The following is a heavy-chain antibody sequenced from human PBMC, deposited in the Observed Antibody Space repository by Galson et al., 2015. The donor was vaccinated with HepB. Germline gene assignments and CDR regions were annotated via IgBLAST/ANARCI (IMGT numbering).Heavy chain of an antibody. Sequence: SLRLSCAASGFTFNTYGMHWVRQAPGKGLEWVAFISYYGSNQYYAGSVKGRFTISRDNSKNTLSLQMNSLRAEDTGVYYCAKDRSPTVTTWYSPDGPWFDPWGQGTLVTVSA. CDR2: ISYYGSNQ. D-gene: IGHD4-17*01. J-gene: IGHJ5*02. CDR3: AKDRSPTVTTWYSPDGPWFDP. CDR1: GFTFNTYG. V-gene: IGHV3-30*18.